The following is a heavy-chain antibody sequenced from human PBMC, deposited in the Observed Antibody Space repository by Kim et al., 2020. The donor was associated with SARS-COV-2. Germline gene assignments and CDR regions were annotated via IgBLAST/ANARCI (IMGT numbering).Heavy chain of an antibody. CDR1: GGSISSSSYY. J-gene: IGHJ5*02. CDR2: IYYSGST. Sequence: SETLSLTCTVSGGSISSSSYYWGWIRQPPGKGLEWIGSIYYSGSTYYNPSLKSRVTISVDTSKNQFSLKLSSVTAADTAVYYCARHGETDYGGNSLNWFDPWGQGTLVTVSS. CDR3: ARHGETDYGGNSLNWFDP. V-gene: IGHV4-39*01. D-gene: IGHD2-21*02.